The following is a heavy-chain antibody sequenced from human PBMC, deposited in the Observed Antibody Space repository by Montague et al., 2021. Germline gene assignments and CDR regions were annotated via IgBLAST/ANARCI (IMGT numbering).Heavy chain of an antibody. V-gene: IGHV4-39*02. CDR2: VDFTERS. D-gene: IGHD3-16*01. CDR1: GASLTDKSYH. J-gene: IGHJ4*01. Sequence: SETLSLTCSVSGASLTDKSYHWGWIRQPPGKGLEWIGSVDFTERSELKASLKSRAHISVDKSKNTFCLKRTSVTAAVTAVYFCARTDLGVERLDVWGHGVMVTVSS. CDR3: ARTDLGVERLDV.